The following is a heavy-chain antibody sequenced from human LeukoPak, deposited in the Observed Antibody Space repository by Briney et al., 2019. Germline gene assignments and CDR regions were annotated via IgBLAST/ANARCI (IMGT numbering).Heavy chain of an antibody. Sequence: GGSLRLSCAASGFTFSNYAMSWVRQAPGKGLEWVSGISGSGGICSGGSTYYANSVKGRFTISRDNSKNTLYLQMNSLRADDTAVYYCAKSGLSRFDYWGQGTLVTVSS. J-gene: IGHJ4*02. CDR1: GFTFSNYA. CDR3: AKSGLSRFDY. D-gene: IGHD4/OR15-4a*01. CDR2: ISGSGGICSGGST. V-gene: IGHV3-23*01.